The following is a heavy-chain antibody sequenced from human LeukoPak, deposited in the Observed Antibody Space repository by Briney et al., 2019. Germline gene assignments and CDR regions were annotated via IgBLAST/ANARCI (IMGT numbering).Heavy chain of an antibody. CDR3: ARSPTGGSPFFDY. CDR1: GGSISTYY. CDR2: IYYSGGT. V-gene: IGHV4-59*01. Sequence: SETLSLTCTVSGGSISTYYWSWIRQPPGKGLEWIGYIYYSGGTNYNPSLKSRLTISVDTSKNQFSLRLSSATAADTAIYYCARSPTGGSPFFDYWGQGTLVTVSS. D-gene: IGHD2-15*01. J-gene: IGHJ4*02.